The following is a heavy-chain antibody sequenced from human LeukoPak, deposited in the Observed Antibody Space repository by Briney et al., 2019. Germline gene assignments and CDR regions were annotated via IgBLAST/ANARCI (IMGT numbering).Heavy chain of an antibody. J-gene: IGHJ6*03. CDR2: ITESGDNT. V-gene: IGHV3-23*01. CDR3: AAKTRLSAVTSYYYVDV. Sequence: GGSLRLSCAASAFTFPTYGMIWVSQAPGKGLEWVSSITESGDNTYYADSVKGRLTISRDNSKNTLYLQMNSLRAEDTAVYYCAAKTRLSAVTSYYYVDVWGKGTTATVSS. CDR1: AFTFPTYG. D-gene: IGHD3-10*01.